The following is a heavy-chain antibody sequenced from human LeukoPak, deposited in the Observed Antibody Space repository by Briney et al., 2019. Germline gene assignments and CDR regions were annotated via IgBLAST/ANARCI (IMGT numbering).Heavy chain of an antibody. Sequence: KSSETLSLTCTVSGGSISSGGYYWSWIRQHPGKGLEWIGYIYYSGSTYYNPSLKSRVTISVDTSKNQFSLKLSSVTAADTAVYYCARERSGDAFDIWGQGTMVTVSS. CDR3: ARERSGDAFDI. CDR2: IYYSGST. V-gene: IGHV4-31*03. D-gene: IGHD3-10*01. CDR1: GGSISSGGYY. J-gene: IGHJ3*02.